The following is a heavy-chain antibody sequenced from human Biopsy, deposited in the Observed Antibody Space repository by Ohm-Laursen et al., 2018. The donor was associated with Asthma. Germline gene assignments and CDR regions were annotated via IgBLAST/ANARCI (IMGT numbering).Heavy chain of an antibody. D-gene: IGHD3-3*01. J-gene: IGHJ6*02. CDR3: ERCQVGYINGWSLLLKKIYYTGMDV. Sequence: SVTVSCKAPGGTFSNFAISWVRQAPGQGLEWLGGIMTVFGTTKYAQKVQGRVTITADESTSTVYMEVTSLRSEETAIYYCERCQVGYINGWSLLLKKIYYTGMDVWGQGTAVTVSS. V-gene: IGHV1-69*13. CDR2: IMTVFGTT. CDR1: GGTFSNFA.